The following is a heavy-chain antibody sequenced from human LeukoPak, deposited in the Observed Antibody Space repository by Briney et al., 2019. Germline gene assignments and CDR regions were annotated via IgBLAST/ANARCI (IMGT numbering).Heavy chain of an antibody. CDR2: ISGGGDST. CDR3: ARDRGYYGDYRLDY. D-gene: IGHD4-17*01. Sequence: GGSLRLSCAASGVTFNNIGMHWVRQAPRPGQEWDSGISGGGDSTYYADSVQSRFTISTDNSKNTLYLQMNSLRAEATAVYYCARDRGYYGDYRLDYLGQGTLATVSS. V-gene: IGHV3-NL1*01. J-gene: IGHJ4*02. CDR1: GVTFNNIG.